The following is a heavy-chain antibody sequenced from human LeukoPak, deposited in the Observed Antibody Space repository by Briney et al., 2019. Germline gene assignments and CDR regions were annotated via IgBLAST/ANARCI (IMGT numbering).Heavy chain of an antibody. D-gene: IGHD3-10*01. CDR3: ARTMVRGVIIALRWFDP. J-gene: IGHJ5*02. V-gene: IGHV1-8*01. CDR2: MNPNSGNT. CDR1: GCTFTSYD. Sequence: ASVKVSCKASGCTFTSYDINWVRQATGQGLEWMGWMNPNSGNTGYAQKFQGRVTMTRNTSISTAYMELSSLRSEDTAVYYCARTMVRGVIIALRWFDPWGQGTLVTVSS.